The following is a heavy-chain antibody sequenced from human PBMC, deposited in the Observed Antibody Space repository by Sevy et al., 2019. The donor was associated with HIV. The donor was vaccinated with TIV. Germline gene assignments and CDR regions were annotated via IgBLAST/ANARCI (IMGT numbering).Heavy chain of an antibody. CDR3: AKERILRWSDIDY. V-gene: IGHV3-23*01. CDR1: GFTFSSYA. Sequence: GGSLRLSCAASGFTFSSYAMSWVRQAPGKGLEWVSAISGSGGSTYYDDSVKGRFTISGDNSKNTLYLQMNSLRAEETAVYCCAKERILRWSDIDYWGQGTLVTVSS. CDR2: ISGSGGST. D-gene: IGHD4-17*01. J-gene: IGHJ4*02.